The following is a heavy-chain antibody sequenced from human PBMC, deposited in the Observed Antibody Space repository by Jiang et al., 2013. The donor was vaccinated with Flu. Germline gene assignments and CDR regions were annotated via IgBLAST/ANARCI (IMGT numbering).Heavy chain of an antibody. J-gene: IGHJ4*02. CDR3: ARLYSDSSDWKLAYYFDY. V-gene: IGHV5-51*01. Sequence: KGSGYSFTSYWIGWVRQMPGKGLEWMGIIYPGDSNTRYSPSFQGQVTISADKSISTAYLQWSSLKASDTAMYYCARLYSDSSDWKLAYYFDYWGQGTLVTVSS. D-gene: IGHD6-19*01. CDR1: GYSFTSYW. CDR2: IYPGDSNT.